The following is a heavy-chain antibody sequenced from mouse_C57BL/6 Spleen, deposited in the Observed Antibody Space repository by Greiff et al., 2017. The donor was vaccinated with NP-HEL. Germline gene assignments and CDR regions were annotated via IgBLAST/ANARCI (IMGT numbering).Heavy chain of an antibody. Sequence: EVQLQQSGPELVKPGASVKISCKASGYSFTDYNMNWVKQSNGKSLEWIGVINPNYGTTSYNQKFKGQATLHVDQSSSTAYMQRNSLTSEDSAVYYCAVGGGYSRDAMDYWGQGTSVTVSS. CDR1: GYSFTDYN. CDR2: INPNYGTT. D-gene: IGHD2-12*01. CDR3: AVGGGYSRDAMDY. V-gene: IGHV1-39*01. J-gene: IGHJ4*01.